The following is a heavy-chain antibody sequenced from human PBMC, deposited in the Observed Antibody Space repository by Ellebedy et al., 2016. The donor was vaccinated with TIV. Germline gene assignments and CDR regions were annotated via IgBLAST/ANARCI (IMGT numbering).Heavy chain of an antibody. CDR1: GFTFSSYA. J-gene: IGHJ4*02. V-gene: IGHV3-23*01. Sequence: GGSLRLXXAASGFTFSSYAMSWVRQAPGKGLEWVSAISGSGGSTYYADSVKGRFTISRDNAKNSLYLQMNSLRAEDTAVYYCARASYSYYDILTGYYRLDYWGQGTLVTVSS. CDR2: ISGSGGST. CDR3: ARASYSYYDILTGYYRLDY. D-gene: IGHD3-9*01.